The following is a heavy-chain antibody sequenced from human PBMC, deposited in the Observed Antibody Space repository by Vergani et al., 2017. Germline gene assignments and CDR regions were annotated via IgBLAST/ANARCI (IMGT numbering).Heavy chain of an antibody. D-gene: IGHD3-10*01. CDR3: ARDYGSGPPQSRRLLYDIGWFDP. CDR2: ISGNNDDV. CDR1: GFTFSHYS. V-gene: IGHV3-21*01. Sequence: EVQMVESGGGLVKPGGSLRLSCVASGFTFSHYSMNWVRQAPGKGLEWVSSISGNNDDVYYADSVKGRFTISRDNAKNLVYLQMSSVRADDTAVYYCARDYGSGPPQSRRLLYDIGWFDPWGQGTLVTVSS. J-gene: IGHJ5*02.